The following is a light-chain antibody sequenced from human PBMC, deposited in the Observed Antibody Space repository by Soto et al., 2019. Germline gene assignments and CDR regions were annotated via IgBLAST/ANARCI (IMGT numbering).Light chain of an antibody. V-gene: IGLV1-47*01. CDR2: RNN. CDR3: AAWDDSLSAWV. Sequence: QSVLTQPPSASGTPGQRVTISCSGSSSNIGSNYVYWYQQLPGTAPKLLIYRNNQRPSGVSDRFSGSKSGPSASLAISGPRSEDEDDYYCAAWDDSLSAWVFGGGTQLTVL. J-gene: IGLJ3*02. CDR1: SSNIGSNY.